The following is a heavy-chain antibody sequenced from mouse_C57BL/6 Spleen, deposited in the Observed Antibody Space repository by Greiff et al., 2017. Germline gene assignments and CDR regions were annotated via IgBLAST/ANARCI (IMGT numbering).Heavy chain of an antibody. D-gene: IGHD4-1*01. CDR2: IDPNSGGT. J-gene: IGHJ2*01. Sequence: QVQLQQPGAELVKPGASVKLSCKASGYTFTSYWMHWVKQRPGRGLELIGRIDPNSGGTKYNEKFKSKATQTVDKPSSTAYMQLSSLTSEDSAVYYCARETTNWDVEGKNFDYWGQGTTLTVSS. V-gene: IGHV1-72*01. CDR1: GYTFTSYW. CDR3: ARETTNWDVEGKNFDY.